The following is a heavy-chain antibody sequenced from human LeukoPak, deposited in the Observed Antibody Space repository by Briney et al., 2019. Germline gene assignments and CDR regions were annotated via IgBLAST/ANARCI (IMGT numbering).Heavy chain of an antibody. J-gene: IGHJ5*02. Sequence: PGGSLRLSCATSGFTFSSYSMNWVRQAPGKGLEWVTSISSNATYIYYADSLKGRFTISRDNAKNTLYLQMNSLRADDTAVYYCARVGGDDNGDYVNWFDPWGQGTLVTVSS. D-gene: IGHD4-17*01. CDR1: GFTFSSYS. V-gene: IGHV3-21*01. CDR2: ISSNATYI. CDR3: ARVGGDDNGDYVNWFDP.